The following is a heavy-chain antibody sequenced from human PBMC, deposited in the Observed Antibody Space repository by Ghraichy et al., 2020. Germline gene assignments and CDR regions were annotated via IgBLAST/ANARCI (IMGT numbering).Heavy chain of an antibody. D-gene: IGHD6-19*01. CDR1: GDSIRSYY. J-gene: IGHJ1*01. CDR3: VREIGGSGWVQH. V-gene: IGHV4-4*07. CDR2: IYSSDSSGST. Sequence: ESLNISCTVSGDSIRSYYWSWIRQPAGRGLEWIGRIYSSDSSGSTTYNPSLKGRVTMSIDTSENQFSLKLTSVTAADTAVYYCVREIGGSGWVQHWGQGTLVTVSS.